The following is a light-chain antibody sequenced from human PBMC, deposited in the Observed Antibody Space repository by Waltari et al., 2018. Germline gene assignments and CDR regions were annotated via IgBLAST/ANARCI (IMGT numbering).Light chain of an antibody. V-gene: IGLV2-14*01. Sequence: QSALTQPAPVSGSPAQSITISCTGTRRDVGFYTYVFWYQQHPGKAPNLMIYDVSELPSGVSNRFSGSKSGNTAFLTISGLQAEDEADYYCNSYTGSSSWVFGGGTKLTVL. CDR2: DVS. CDR3: NSYTGSSSWV. CDR1: RRDVGFYTY. J-gene: IGLJ3*02.